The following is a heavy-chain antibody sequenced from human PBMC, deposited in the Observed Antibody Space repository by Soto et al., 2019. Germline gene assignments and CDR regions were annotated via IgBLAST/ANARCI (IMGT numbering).Heavy chain of an antibody. D-gene: IGHD3-10*01. CDR3: ARDGDYFGSGSPPLLSR. V-gene: IGHV4-31*03. CDR2: IYYSGST. CDR1: GGSITSGGYC. Sequence: SETLSLTCTVSGGSITSGGYCWTWIRQHPVKGLEWMGHIYYSGSTSYNPSLKSRITISIDTSKNQFSLKLTSVTAADTAVYYCARDGDYFGSGSPPLLSRWGQGTLVTVSS. J-gene: IGHJ4*02.